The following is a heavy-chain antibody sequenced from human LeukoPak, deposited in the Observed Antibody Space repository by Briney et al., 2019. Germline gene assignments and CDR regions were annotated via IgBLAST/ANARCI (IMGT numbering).Heavy chain of an antibody. CDR1: GFTFSSYG. J-gene: IGHJ3*02. V-gene: IGHV3-30*02. D-gene: IGHD2-2*01. CDR3: AREGTIVVGDAFDI. CDR2: IRYDGSNK. Sequence: GGSLRLSCAASGFTFSSYGMHWVRQAPGKGLEWVAFIRYDGSNKYYADSVKGRFTISRDNAKSSLILQMNSLRAEDTAVYYCAREGTIVVGDAFDIWGQGTMVTVSS.